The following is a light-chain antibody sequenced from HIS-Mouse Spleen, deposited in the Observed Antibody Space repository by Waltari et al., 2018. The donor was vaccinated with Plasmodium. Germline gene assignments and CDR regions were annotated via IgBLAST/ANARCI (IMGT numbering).Light chain of an antibody. CDR3: QAWDSSTVV. Sequence: SYELTQPPSVSVSPGQTASITCSGANLGYKYACWSQQKPGQSPVLVIYQDSKRPSGIPERFSGSNSGNTATLTISGTQAMDEADYYCQAWDSSTVVFGGGTKLTVL. J-gene: IGLJ2*01. CDR2: QDS. V-gene: IGLV3-1*01. CDR1: NLGYKY.